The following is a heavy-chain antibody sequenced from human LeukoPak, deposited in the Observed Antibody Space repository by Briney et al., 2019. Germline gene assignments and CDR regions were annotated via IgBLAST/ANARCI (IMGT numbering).Heavy chain of an antibody. CDR1: GGSFSGYY. V-gene: IGHV4-34*01. Sequence: SETLSLTCAVYGGSFSGYYWSWIRQPPGKGLEWIGEINHSGSTNYNPSLKSRVTISVDTSKNQFSLKLSSVTAADTAVYYCARRSTQLVQWGQSKFDPWGQGTLVTVSS. J-gene: IGHJ5*02. CDR3: ARRSTQLVQWGQSKFDP. CDR2: INHSGST. D-gene: IGHD6-6*01.